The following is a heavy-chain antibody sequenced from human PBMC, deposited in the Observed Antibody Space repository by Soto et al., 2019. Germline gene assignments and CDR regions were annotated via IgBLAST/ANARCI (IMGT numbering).Heavy chain of an antibody. J-gene: IGHJ4*02. D-gene: IGHD5-18*01. CDR3: AKDTRNTAMVIAY. V-gene: IGHV3-30*18. CDR2: ISSDGSDK. CDR1: GFAFSTSG. Sequence: GGSLRLSCEASGFAFSTSGMHWVRQAPGKRPEWVAVISSDGSDKYYAGSVKGRFTISRDNSKNTLYLQMNSMRTEDTYVYNRAKDTRNTAMVIAYCGQGALVTAS.